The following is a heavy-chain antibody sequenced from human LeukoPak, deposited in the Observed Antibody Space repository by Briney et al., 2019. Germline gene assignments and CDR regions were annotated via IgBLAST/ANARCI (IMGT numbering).Heavy chain of an antibody. Sequence: PSETLSLTCTVSGGSISSSYCSWIRQSAGKGLEWIGRIYTTGSTDSTDFNPSLKSRVTMSVDTSKNQFSLKLGSVTAADTAVYYCAGFGAGSYYWGQGTLVTVSS. CDR3: AGFGAGSYY. V-gene: IGHV4-4*07. CDR2: IYTTGSTDST. CDR1: GGSISSSY. D-gene: IGHD3-10*01. J-gene: IGHJ4*02.